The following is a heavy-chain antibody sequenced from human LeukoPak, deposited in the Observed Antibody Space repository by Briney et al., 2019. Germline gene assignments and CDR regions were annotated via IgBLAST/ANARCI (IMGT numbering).Heavy chain of an antibody. CDR1: GYTFTGYY. Sequence: ASVKVSCKASGYTFTGYYMHWVRQAPGQGLEWMGWINPNSGGTNYAQKFQGRVTMTRDTSISTAYMELCRLRSDDTAVYYCARSHTPITIFGVVQGYYYMDVWGKGTTVTVSS. J-gene: IGHJ6*03. V-gene: IGHV1-2*02. CDR2: INPNSGGT. D-gene: IGHD3-3*01. CDR3: ARSHTPITIFGVVQGYYYMDV.